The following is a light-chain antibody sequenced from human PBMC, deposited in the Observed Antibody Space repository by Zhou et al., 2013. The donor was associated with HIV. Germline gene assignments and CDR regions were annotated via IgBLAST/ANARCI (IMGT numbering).Light chain of an antibody. J-gene: IGKJ1*01. Sequence: EIVLTQSPGTLSLSPGERATLSCRASQSVSSTYLACYQHKPGQAPRLLIYGASNRATGIPDRFSGSGSGTDITLTISRLEPEDFAVSYCQQYGNSPWTFGQGTKVEVK. CDR2: GAS. CDR1: QSVSSTY. CDR3: QQYGNSPWT. V-gene: IGKV3-20*01.